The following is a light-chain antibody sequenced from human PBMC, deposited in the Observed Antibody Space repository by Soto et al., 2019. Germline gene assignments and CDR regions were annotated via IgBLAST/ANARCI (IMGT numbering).Light chain of an antibody. V-gene: IGKV3-15*01. Sequence: IVMTKSPATLSLSPWERATLSCRASQGVSGNVAWYHQKPGQAPRLLLYGASTRATAIPARFSGSGSGTEFALPISSRQYADVAVYYCRQYNNWPPWTFGQGTKVDIK. CDR1: QGVSGN. CDR2: GAS. J-gene: IGKJ1*01. CDR3: RQYNNWPPWT.